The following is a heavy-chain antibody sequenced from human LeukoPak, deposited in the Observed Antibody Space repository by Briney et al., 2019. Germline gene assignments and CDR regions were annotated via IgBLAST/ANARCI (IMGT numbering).Heavy chain of an antibody. D-gene: IGHD2-2*01. J-gene: IGHJ5*02. Sequence: SETLSPTCTVSGGSVSSGSYYWSWIRQPPGKGLEWIGYIYYSGSTNYNPSLKSRVTISVDTSKNQFSLKLSSVTAADTAVYYCARAQYQLLFLSWGQGTLVTVSS. CDR1: GGSVSSGSYY. CDR3: ARAQYQLLFLS. CDR2: IYYSGST. V-gene: IGHV4-61*01.